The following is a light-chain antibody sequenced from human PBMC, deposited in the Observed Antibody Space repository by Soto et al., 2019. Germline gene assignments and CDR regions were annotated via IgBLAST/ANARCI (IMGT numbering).Light chain of an antibody. CDR2: SAT. V-gene: IGKV3D-15*01. CDR1: QSVSIK. J-gene: IGKJ1*01. Sequence: EIVMTQSPATLSVSPGERATLSCRASQSVSIKLAWYQQKPGQAPRLRIYSATNRATGIPDRFSGSGSGTDSALTISSLQPEDFATDYCQQRYSTRTCGQGTKVDIK. CDR3: QQRYSTRT.